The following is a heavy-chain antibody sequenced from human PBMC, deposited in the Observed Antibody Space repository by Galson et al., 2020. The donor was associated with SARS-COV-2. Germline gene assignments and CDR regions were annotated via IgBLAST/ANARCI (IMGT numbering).Heavy chain of an antibody. V-gene: IGHV4-30-4*01. CDR2: IYYSGST. Sequence: ETSETLSLTCTVSGGSISSGDYYWSWIRQPPEKGLEWIGYIYYSGSTYYNPSLKSRVTISVDTSKNQFSLKLSSVTAADTAVYYCARDRFYGDKAPYYYYGMDVWGQGTTVTVSS. D-gene: IGHD4-17*01. CDR3: ARDRFYGDKAPYYYYGMDV. J-gene: IGHJ6*02. CDR1: GGSISSGDYY.